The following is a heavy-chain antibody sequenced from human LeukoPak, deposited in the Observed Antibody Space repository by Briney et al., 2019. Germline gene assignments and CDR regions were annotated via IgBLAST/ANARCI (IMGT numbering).Heavy chain of an antibody. CDR3: ARTLGYGDYSIDY. J-gene: IGHJ4*02. CDR1: GYSISSGYY. V-gene: IGHV4-38-2*02. Sequence: SETLSLTCTVSGYSISSGYYWGWIRQPPGKGLEWIGSIYHSGSTYYNPSLKSRVTISVDTSKNQFSLKLSSVTAADTAVYYCARTLGYGDYSIDYWGQGTLVTVSS. D-gene: IGHD4-17*01. CDR2: IYHSGST.